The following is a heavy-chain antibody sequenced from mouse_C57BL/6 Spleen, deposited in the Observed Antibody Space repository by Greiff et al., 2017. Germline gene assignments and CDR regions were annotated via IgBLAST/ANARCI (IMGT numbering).Heavy chain of an antibody. D-gene: IGHD2-12*01. CDR1: GYTFTSYW. CDR2: IDPSDSYT. V-gene: IGHV1-69*01. J-gene: IGHJ4*01. CDR3: ARSVATVVDYYAKDD. Sequence: QVQLQQSGAELVMPGASVKLSCKASGYTFTSYWMHWVKQRPGQGLEWIGEIDPSDSYTNYNQKFKGKSTLTVDKSSSTAYMQLSSLTSEDSAVYDCARSVATVVDYYAKDDWGHGTSVTVSS.